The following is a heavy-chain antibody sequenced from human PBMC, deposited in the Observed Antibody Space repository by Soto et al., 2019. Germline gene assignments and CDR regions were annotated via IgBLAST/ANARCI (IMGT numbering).Heavy chain of an antibody. J-gene: IGHJ4*02. Sequence: QVQLVQSGAEVKKPGASVMVSCKASGYSFTAQFIHWVRQAPGQGLEWMGWITPNSGNTHLAQKFQGRVSLTRDTSVSTAYMELSSLTSDDTAVYYCARRGCTYGFDYWGQGTLVTVSS. D-gene: IGHD3-10*01. CDR3: ARRGCTYGFDY. V-gene: IGHV1-2*02. CDR1: GYSFTAQF. CDR2: ITPNSGNT.